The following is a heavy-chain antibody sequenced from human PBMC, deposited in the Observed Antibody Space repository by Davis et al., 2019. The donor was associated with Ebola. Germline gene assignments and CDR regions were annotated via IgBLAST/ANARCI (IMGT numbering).Heavy chain of an antibody. J-gene: IGHJ5*02. Sequence: GASLKISCTGFGYNFTNHWIGWVRQMPGRGLEWMGIIYPGDSDTRYGPFFQGQVTISVDKSISTAYLQWSSLKASDTAMYYCMRQIVFTSLVGRFDPWGQGTLVTVSS. CDR2: IYPGDSDT. D-gene: IGHD3-22*01. V-gene: IGHV5-51*01. CDR1: GYNFTNHW. CDR3: MRQIVFTSLVGRFDP.